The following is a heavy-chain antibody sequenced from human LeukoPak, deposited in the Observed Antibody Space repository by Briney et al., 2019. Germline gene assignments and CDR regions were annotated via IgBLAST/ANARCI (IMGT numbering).Heavy chain of an antibody. CDR1: GFTFSSNA. D-gene: IGHD3-22*01. Sequence: GGSLRLSCAASGFTFSSNAMHWVRQAPGKGLERVAATSYDERNKYYGDSVRGRFTISRDNSKNTLYLQMNSLRVEDTALYYCARGWDNNDSSGYSAWGQGTLVTVSA. CDR3: ARGWDNNDSSGYSA. J-gene: IGHJ4*02. V-gene: IGHV3-30*04. CDR2: TSYDERNK.